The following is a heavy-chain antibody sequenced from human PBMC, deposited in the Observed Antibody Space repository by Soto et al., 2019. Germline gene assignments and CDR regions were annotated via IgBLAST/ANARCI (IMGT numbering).Heavy chain of an antibody. V-gene: IGHV3-23*01. CDR1: GFTFSSYA. J-gene: IGHJ6*02. CDR3: AKDGLQSSYCYGMDV. Sequence: GGSLRLSCAASGFTFSSYAMSWVRQAPGKGLEWVSAISGSGGSTYYADSVKGRFTISRDNSKNTLYLQMNSLRAEDTAVYYCAKDGLQSSYCYGMDVWGQGTTVTVSS. D-gene: IGHD3-16*01. CDR2: ISGSGGST.